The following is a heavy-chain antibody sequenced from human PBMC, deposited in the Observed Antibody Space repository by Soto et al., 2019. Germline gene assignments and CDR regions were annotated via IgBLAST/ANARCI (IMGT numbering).Heavy chain of an antibody. D-gene: IGHD6-13*01. V-gene: IGHV1-3*01. Sequence: GASVKVSCKASGYTFTSYAMHWVRQAPGQRLEWMGWINAGNGNTKYSQKFQGRVTITGDTSASTAYMELSSLRSEDTAVYYCALRIAAPNAFDIWGQGTMVTVSS. CDR3: ALRIAAPNAFDI. CDR1: GYTFTSYA. CDR2: INAGNGNT. J-gene: IGHJ3*02.